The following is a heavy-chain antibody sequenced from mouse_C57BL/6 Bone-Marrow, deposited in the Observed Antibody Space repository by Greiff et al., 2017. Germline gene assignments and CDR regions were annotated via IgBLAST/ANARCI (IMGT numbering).Heavy chain of an antibody. CDR2: IYPEDGDT. CDR3: TTRVYYYGGSYGAMDY. CDR1: GFNIKDDY. V-gene: IGHV14-4*01. Sequence: VQLQQSGAELVRPGASVKLSCTASGFNIKDDYMHWVKQRPEQGLEWIGWIYPEDGDTEYAAKFQGKATLTADTSSNTAYLQLSSLTSEDTAVYYCTTRVYYYGGSYGAMDYWGQGTSVTVSS. J-gene: IGHJ4*01. D-gene: IGHD1-1*01.